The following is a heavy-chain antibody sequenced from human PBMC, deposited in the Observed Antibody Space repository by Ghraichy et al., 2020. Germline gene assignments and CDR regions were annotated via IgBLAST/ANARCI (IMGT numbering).Heavy chain of an antibody. J-gene: IGHJ4*02. Sequence: GGSLRLSCPASGLTSTNYWMCWVRQVAGKGLEWVAHINPDGSDKMYVDSVKERFTSSRDNDENSLYLQLDSLGPGDTAVYFCATSQHSSAWDWGQGTLVIVSS. D-gene: IGHD2-21*01. CDR3: ATSQHSSAWD. CDR1: GLTSTNYW. V-gene: IGHV3-7*01. CDR2: INPDGSDK.